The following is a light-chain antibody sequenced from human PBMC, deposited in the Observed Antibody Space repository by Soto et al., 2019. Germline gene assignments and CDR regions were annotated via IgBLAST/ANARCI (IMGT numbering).Light chain of an antibody. J-gene: IGLJ2*01. CDR3: CSYAGSHILI. CDR2: DVS. CDR1: SSDVGGYNY. V-gene: IGLV2-11*01. Sequence: QSVLTQPRSVSGSPGQSVTISCTGTSSDVGGYNYVSWYQQHPGKAPKLMIYDVSKRPSGVPDRFSGSKSDNTASLTISELQAEDEADYYCCSYAGSHILIFGGGTQLTVL.